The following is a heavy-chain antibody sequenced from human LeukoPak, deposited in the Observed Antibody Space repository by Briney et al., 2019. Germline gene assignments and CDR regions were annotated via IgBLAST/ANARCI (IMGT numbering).Heavy chain of an antibody. Sequence: GGSLRLSCAASGFTFSSYSMNWVRQAPGEGLEWVSSISSSSSYIYYADSVKGRFTISRDNAKNSLYLQMNSLRAEDTAVYYCAREGSTVSFDYWGQGTLVTVSS. D-gene: IGHD4-11*01. J-gene: IGHJ4*02. V-gene: IGHV3-21*01. CDR3: AREGSTVSFDY. CDR1: GFTFSSYS. CDR2: ISSSSSYI.